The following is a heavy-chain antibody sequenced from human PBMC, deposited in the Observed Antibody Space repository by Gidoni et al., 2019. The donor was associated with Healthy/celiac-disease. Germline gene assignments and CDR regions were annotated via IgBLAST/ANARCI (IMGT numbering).Heavy chain of an antibody. CDR3: ASDYVWGSYRSLFDY. CDR1: GFTFSSYA. Sequence: QVQLVESGGGVVQPGRSLRLSCAASGFTFSSYAMHWVRQAPGKGLEWVAVISYDGSNKYYADSVKGRFTISRDNSKNTLYLQMNSLRAEDTAVYYCASDYVWGSYRSLFDYWGQGTLVTVSS. D-gene: IGHD3-16*02. J-gene: IGHJ4*02. CDR2: ISYDGSNK. V-gene: IGHV3-30*04.